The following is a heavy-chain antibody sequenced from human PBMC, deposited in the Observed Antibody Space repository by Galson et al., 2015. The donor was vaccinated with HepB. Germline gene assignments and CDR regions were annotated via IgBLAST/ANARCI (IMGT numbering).Heavy chain of an antibody. V-gene: IGHV4-61*01. CDR1: GGSISSSSYY. Sequence: ETLSLTCTVSGGSISSSSYYWSWIRQPPGKGLEWIGYIYYSGSTNYNPSLKSRVTISVDTSKNQFSLKLSSVTAADTAVYYCARLYYYDSSRPWYFDLWGRGTLVTVSS. J-gene: IGHJ2*01. CDR3: ARLYYYDSSRPWYFDL. CDR2: IYYSGST. D-gene: IGHD3-22*01.